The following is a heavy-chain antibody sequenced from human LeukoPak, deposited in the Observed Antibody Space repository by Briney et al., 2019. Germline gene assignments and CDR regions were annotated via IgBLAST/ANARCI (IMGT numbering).Heavy chain of an antibody. Sequence: PGGSLRLSCAASGFTVSSNYMSWVRQAPGKGLEWVSAIYSGGSTYYADSVKGRFAISRDESKNTLYLQMNSLRAEDTAVYYCVALRGYFDLWGRGTLVTVSS. V-gene: IGHV3-53*01. CDR3: VALRGYFDL. J-gene: IGHJ2*01. CDR1: GFTVSSNY. CDR2: IYSGGST.